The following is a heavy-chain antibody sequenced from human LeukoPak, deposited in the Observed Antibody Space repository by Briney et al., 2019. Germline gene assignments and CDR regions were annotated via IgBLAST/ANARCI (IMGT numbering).Heavy chain of an antibody. J-gene: IGHJ6*03. CDR3: ATSSTAPCYYYYMDV. CDR1: VGSISSYY. V-gene: IGHV4-4*07. Sequence: ASETLSLTCTVSVGSISSYYWSWIRQPAGKGREWIGRIYTSGSTHYNPSLKSRVTMSVDTCKNQFSLKLSSVTAEDTAVYYCATSSTAPCYYYYMDVWGKGTTVTVSS. CDR2: IYTSGST. D-gene: IGHD4-11*01.